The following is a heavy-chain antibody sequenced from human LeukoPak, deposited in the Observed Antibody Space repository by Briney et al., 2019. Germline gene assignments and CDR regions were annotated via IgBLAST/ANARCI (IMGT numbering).Heavy chain of an antibody. J-gene: IGHJ3*02. D-gene: IGHD6-13*01. V-gene: IGHV1-2*02. Sequence: ASVKVSCKASGYTFTGYYMHWVRQAPGQGLEWMGWINPNSGGTNYAQKFQGRVTMTRDTSISTAYMELSRLRSDDTALYYCARLIRGSWYPALSAFDIWGQGTRVTVSS. CDR3: ARLIRGSWYPALSAFDI. CDR2: INPNSGGT. CDR1: GYTFTGYY.